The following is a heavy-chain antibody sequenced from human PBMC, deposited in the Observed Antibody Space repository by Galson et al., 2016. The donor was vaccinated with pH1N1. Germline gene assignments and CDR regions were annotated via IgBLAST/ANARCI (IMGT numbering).Heavy chain of an antibody. J-gene: IGHJ4*02. CDR3: ARVDFGGKLGD. D-gene: IGHD3-10*01. V-gene: IGHV4-4*07. CDR1: GASVKSYY. CDR2: VHMTGGI. Sequence: SETLSLTCSVSGASVKSYYWSWIRHPAEKTLEWIGRVHMTGGITYNPSLKSRVTMSVETSKNQLSLTLTSVTAADTAVYFCARVDFGGKLGDWGQGTQVTVSS.